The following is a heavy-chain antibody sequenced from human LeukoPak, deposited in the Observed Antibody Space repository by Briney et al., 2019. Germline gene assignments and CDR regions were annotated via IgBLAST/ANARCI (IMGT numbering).Heavy chain of an antibody. Sequence: GGSLRLSCAASGFTFSSYWMSWVRQAPGKGLEWVANIKQDGSEKYYVDSVKGRFTISRDNAKNSLYLQMNSLRAEDTAVYYCAKDLGEYSSPTDENWFDPWGQGTLVTVSS. J-gene: IGHJ5*02. CDR1: GFTFSSYW. CDR3: AKDLGEYSSPTDENWFDP. D-gene: IGHD6-6*01. CDR2: IKQDGSEK. V-gene: IGHV3-7*03.